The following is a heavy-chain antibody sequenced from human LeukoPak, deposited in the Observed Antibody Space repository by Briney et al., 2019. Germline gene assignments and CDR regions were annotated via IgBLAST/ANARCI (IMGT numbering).Heavy chain of an antibody. J-gene: IGHJ6*02. CDR2: ITPIFRTP. V-gene: IGHV1-69*13. CDR3: ARAALWFGELLDGMDV. Sequence: GASVKVSCKASGGTFSSTTINWVRQAPGQGLEWMGGITPIFRTPNYAQKFQGRVTITAVESMSTAYMELSSLRSEDTAVYYCARAALWFGELLDGMDVWGQGTTVTVSS. CDR1: GGTFSSTT. D-gene: IGHD3-10*01.